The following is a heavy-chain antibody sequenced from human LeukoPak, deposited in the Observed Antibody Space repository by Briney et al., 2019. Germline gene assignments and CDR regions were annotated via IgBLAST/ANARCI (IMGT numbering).Heavy chain of an antibody. D-gene: IGHD1-14*01. V-gene: IGHV3-33*01. CDR2: TWSEGSQI. J-gene: IGHJ5*02. CDR1: GFTLAKYG. CDR3: ARGPRITMTARYWFDP. Sequence: GGSLSLSCAVSGFTLAKYGMHWVRHAPGEGLEWVAGTWSEGSQIIYAGSVKDRFTISSDNSKNTLSLQMNRLRAEDTAVYYFARGPRITMTARYWFDPWGQGTLVTVSS.